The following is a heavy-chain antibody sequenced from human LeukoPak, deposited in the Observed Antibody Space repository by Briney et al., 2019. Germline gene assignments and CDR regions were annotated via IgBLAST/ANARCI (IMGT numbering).Heavy chain of an antibody. D-gene: IGHD3-22*01. Sequence: SVKVSCKTSGCTFNSHGISWVRQAPGQGLEWMGRIIPIFQTATYAENFQDRLTIIADESTNTVYMELSSLRSDDTAVYYCARDYNYDSSASDDALDVWGQGTTVTVSS. J-gene: IGHJ3*01. V-gene: IGHV1-69*13. CDR1: GCTFNSHG. CDR2: IIPIFQTA. CDR3: ARDYNYDSSASDDALDV.